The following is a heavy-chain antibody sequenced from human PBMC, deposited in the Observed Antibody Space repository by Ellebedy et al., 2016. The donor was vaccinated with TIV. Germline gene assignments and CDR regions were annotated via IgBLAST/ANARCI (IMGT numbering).Heavy chain of an antibody. V-gene: IGHV3-23*01. CDR2: ISGSGGST. J-gene: IGHJ4*02. CDR1: GFTFSSYA. CDR3: AKDFVPYCSGGSCLGPFDY. D-gene: IGHD2-15*01. Sequence: GESLKISXAASGFTFSSYAMSWVRQAPGKGLEWVSGISGSGGSTYYADSVKGRFTISRDNSKNTLYLQMNSLRAEDTAVYYCAKDFVPYCSGGSCLGPFDYWGQGTLVTVSS.